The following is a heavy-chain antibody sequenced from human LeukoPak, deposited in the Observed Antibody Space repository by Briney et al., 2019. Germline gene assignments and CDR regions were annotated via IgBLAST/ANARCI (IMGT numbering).Heavy chain of an antibody. CDR3: ARDTAAATDAFDI. Sequence: ASVKVSCKASGYTFTGYYMHWVRQAPGQGLEWMGWINPNSGGTNYAQKFQGRVTMTRDTSISTAYMELSRLRSDDTAVYYCARDTAAATDAFDIWGQGIMVTVSS. V-gene: IGHV1-2*02. CDR2: INPNSGGT. J-gene: IGHJ3*02. D-gene: IGHD6-13*01. CDR1: GYTFTGYY.